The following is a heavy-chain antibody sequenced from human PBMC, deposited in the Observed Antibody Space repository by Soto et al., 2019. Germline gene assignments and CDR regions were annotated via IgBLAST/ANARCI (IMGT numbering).Heavy chain of an antibody. CDR1: GFTFSSYA. Sequence: QPGGSLRLSCAASGFTFSSYAMHWVRQAPGKGLEWVAVISYDGSNTYYADSVKGRFTISRDNSKNTLYLQMNSLRAEDTAVYYCASGTYCGGDCYYPTHYYGMDVCCQRTTVPVSS. J-gene: IGHJ6*02. CDR2: ISYDGSNT. D-gene: IGHD2-21*02. V-gene: IGHV3-30-3*01. CDR3: ASGTYCGGDCYYPTHYYGMDV.